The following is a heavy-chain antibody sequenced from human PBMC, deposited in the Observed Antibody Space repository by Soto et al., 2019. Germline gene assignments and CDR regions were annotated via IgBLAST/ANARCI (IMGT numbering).Heavy chain of an antibody. CDR1: GGSISSDY. V-gene: IGHV4-4*07. CDR3: ARGVGRSSWTSFDS. D-gene: IGHD6-13*01. CDR2: IYISENT. Sequence: PSETLSLTXTVSGGSISSDYWSWIRQPAGKGLEWIGRIYISENTHYNPSLRSRASMSLDTSKNQLSLNLSSVTAADTAVYYCARGVGRSSWTSFDSWGQGTLVTVSS. J-gene: IGHJ4*02.